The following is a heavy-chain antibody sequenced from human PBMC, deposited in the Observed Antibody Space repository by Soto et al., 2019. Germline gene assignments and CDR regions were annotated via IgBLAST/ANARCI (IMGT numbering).Heavy chain of an antibody. D-gene: IGHD3-22*01. CDR3: ARGPDSSGYYFGY. CDR1: GFTFSTYA. Sequence: PGGSLRLSCVVSGFTFSTYAMSWVRQAPGKGLEWVSAIVGSGAGAYYADSVKGRFTISRDNAKNSLYLQMNSLRAEDTAVYYCARGPDSSGYYFGYWGQGTLVTVSS. V-gene: IGHV3-23*01. J-gene: IGHJ4*02. CDR2: IVGSGAGA.